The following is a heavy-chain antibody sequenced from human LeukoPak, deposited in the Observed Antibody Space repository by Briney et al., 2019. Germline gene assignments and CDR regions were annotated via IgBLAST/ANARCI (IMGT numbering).Heavy chain of an antibody. V-gene: IGHV1-69*05. D-gene: IGHD3-3*01. CDR3: ASNSITIFGVAQGDYYYYYMDV. CDR2: IIPIFGTA. Sequence: GASVKVSCKASGGTFSSYAISWVRQAPGQGLEWMGGIIPIFGTANYAQKFQGRVTITTDESTSTAYMELSSLRSEDTAVYYCASNSITIFGVAQGDYYYYYMDVWGKGTTVTVSS. J-gene: IGHJ6*03. CDR1: GGTFSSYA.